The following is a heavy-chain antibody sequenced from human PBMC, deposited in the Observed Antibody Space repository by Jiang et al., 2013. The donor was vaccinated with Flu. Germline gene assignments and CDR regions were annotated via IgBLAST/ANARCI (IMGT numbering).Heavy chain of an antibody. CDR1: TELS. Sequence: TELSMHWVRQAPGKGTLSGMGGFDPEDGETIYAQKFQGRVTMTEDTSTDTAYMELSSLRSEDTAVYYCATPGRDDPNGMDVWGQGTTVTVSS. D-gene: IGHD1-26*01. CDR3: ATPGRDDPNGMDV. V-gene: IGHV1-24*01. J-gene: IGHJ6*02. CDR2: FDPEDGET.